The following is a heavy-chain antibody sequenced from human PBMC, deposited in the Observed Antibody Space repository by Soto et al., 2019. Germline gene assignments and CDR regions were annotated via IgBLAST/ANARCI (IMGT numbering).Heavy chain of an antibody. CDR1: GFTLSSSV. V-gene: IGHV3-13*01. D-gene: IGHD1-20*01. CDR2: IGTAGDT. CDR3: ARERITEPTWDPFDI. J-gene: IGHJ3*02. Sequence: GGSLRLSCAASGFTLSSSVMHWVRQTTGKGLEWVSAIGTAGDTYYSGSVKGRFTISRENAKNSLYLQMNSLRAEDTAVYYCARERITEPTWDPFDIWGQGTMVTVSS.